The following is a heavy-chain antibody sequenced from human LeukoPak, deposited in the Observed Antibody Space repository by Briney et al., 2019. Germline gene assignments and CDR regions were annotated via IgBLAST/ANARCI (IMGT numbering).Heavy chain of an antibody. J-gene: IGHJ1*01. CDR3: AREHSSGFIQH. CDR2: IYYSGST. V-gene: IGHV4-59*12. D-gene: IGHD6-19*01. CDR1: GGSISGYY. Sequence: SETLSLTCTVSGGSISGYYWSWLRQPPGKGLEWIGYIYYSGSTNYNPSLKSRVAMSVDTSKNQFSLKLSSVTAADTAVYYCAREHSSGFIQHWGQGTLVTVSS.